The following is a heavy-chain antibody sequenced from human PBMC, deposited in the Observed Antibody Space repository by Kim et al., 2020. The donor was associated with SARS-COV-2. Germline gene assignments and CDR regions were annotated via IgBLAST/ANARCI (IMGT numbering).Heavy chain of an antibody. CDR1: GGSISSYY. J-gene: IGHJ6*02. CDR2: IYYSGST. D-gene: IGHD3-10*01. CDR3: ARGETSGSYYIGPYYYYYGMDV. Sequence: SETLSLTCTVSGGSISSYYWSWIRQPPGKGLEWIGYIYYSGSTNYNSSLKSRVTISVDTSKNQFSLKLSSVTAADTAVYYCARGETSGSYYIGPYYYYYGMDVWGQGTTVTVSS. V-gene: IGHV4-59*13.